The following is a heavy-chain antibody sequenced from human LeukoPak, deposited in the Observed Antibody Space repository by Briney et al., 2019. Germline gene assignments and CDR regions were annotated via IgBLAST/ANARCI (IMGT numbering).Heavy chain of an antibody. CDR1: GGTFSSYA. D-gene: IGHD2-15*01. V-gene: IGHV1-69*04. CDR2: IIAILGIA. J-gene: IGHJ6*01. Sequence: SVKLSCKASGGTFSSYAISWVRQAPGQGLEWMGRIIAILGIANYAQKFQGRVTITADKSTSTAYMELSSLRSEGTAVYYCARGRVVLYGMDVWGQGTTVTVSS. CDR3: ARGRVVLYGMDV.